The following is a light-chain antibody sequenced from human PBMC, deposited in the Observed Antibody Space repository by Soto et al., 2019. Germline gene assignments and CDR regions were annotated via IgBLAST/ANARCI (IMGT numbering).Light chain of an antibody. CDR1: QSINNW. J-gene: IGKJ1*01. V-gene: IGKV1-5*01. CDR3: QQYNTYWT. CDR2: DAS. Sequence: DIQMTQSPSTLSASVGDRVTITCRASQSINNWLAWYQQKPGKAPNLLIYDASSLESGVPSRFSGSGSGTEFTLTISSLQPDDFATYYCQQYNTYWTFGQGTKVDIK.